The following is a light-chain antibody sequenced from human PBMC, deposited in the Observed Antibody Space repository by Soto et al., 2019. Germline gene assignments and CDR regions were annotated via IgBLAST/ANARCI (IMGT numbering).Light chain of an antibody. CDR3: QQYSSWPLT. J-gene: IGKJ4*01. CDR1: QSVYSN. Sequence: EIVVTQSPAALSVSPGERVALSCRASQSVYSNLAWYKQNPGQAPRLLMYAASTRATGIPVRFSGSGSGTEFTLTISGLQSEDFAVYYCQQYSSWPLTFGGGTRVEIK. CDR2: AAS. V-gene: IGKV3-15*01.